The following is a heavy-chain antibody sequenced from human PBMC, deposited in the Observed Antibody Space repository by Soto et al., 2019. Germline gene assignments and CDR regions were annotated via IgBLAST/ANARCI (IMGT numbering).Heavy chain of an antibody. Sequence: GVSLRLSCAASGFTFSSYWMSWVRQAPGKGLEWVANIKQDGSEKYYVDSVKGRFTISRDNAKNSLYLQMNSLRAEDTAVYYCARDIPTGLRIAAAGTAFDIWGQGTMVTVSS. V-gene: IGHV3-7*01. D-gene: IGHD6-13*01. CDR2: IKQDGSEK. J-gene: IGHJ3*02. CDR1: GFTFSSYW. CDR3: ARDIPTGLRIAAAGTAFDI.